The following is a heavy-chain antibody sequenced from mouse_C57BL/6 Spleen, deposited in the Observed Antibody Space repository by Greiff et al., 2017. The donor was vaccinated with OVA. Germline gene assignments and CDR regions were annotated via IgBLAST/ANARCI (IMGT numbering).Heavy chain of an antibody. CDR1: GYTFTSYW. Sequence: VKLMESGAELVKPGASVKLSCKASGYTFTSYWMHWVKQRPGQGLEWIGNINPGGGYTKYNQTFKDKATLTADNSSSTAYLLLSIRTYEDSADYYCARWGVTTNYAMDYWGQGTSVTVSS. V-gene: IGHV1-7*01. D-gene: IGHD2-2*01. CDR3: ARWGVTTNYAMDY. J-gene: IGHJ4*01. CDR2: INPGGGYT.